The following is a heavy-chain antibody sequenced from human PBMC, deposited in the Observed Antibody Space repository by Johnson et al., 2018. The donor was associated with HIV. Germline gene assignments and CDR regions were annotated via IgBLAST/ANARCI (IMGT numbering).Heavy chain of an antibody. CDR3: ARDAVIRSGWYNVDAFDV. D-gene: IGHD6-19*01. Sequence: QVQLVESGGGVVQPGRSLRLSCAASGFTFSSYAMSWVRQAPGVGLEWVAFTRYDGSDEFYADSVKGRFTISRDNSKNTLYLQMNSLRAEDTAVYYCARDAVIRSGWYNVDAFDVWGQGTMVTVSS. J-gene: IGHJ3*01. CDR2: TRYDGSDE. V-gene: IGHV3-33*08. CDR1: GFTFSSYA.